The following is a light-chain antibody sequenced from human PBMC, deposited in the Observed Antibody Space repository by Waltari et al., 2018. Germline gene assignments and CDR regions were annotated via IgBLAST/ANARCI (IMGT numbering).Light chain of an antibody. CDR3: CSYAGSHTLV. V-gene: IGLV2-23*02. Sequence: QSALTQPASVSGSLGQSITIPCTGTSSDVGTYNLVSWYQQYPGKAPKLMIYEVNKRPSVLSNRFSGSKTGNTASLTISGLQAEDEADYYCCSYAGSHTLVFGGGTELTVL. J-gene: IGLJ3*02. CDR2: EVN. CDR1: SSDVGTYNL.